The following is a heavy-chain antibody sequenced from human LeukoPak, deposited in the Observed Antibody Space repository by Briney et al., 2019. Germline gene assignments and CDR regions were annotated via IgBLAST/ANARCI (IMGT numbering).Heavy chain of an antibody. CDR3: ARGKWLRDAFDI. CDR2: IYYSGST. J-gene: IGHJ3*02. D-gene: IGHD5-12*01. V-gene: IGHV4-39*07. CDR1: GDSISSSSYY. Sequence: SETLSLTCTVSGDSISSSSYYWGWIRQPPGKGLEWIGSIYYSGSTYYNPSLKSRVTISVDTSKNQFSLKLSSVTAADTAVYYCARGKWLRDAFDIWGQGTMVTVSS.